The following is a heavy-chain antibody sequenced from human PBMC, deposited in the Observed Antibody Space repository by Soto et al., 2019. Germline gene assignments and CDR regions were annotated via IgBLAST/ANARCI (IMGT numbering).Heavy chain of an antibody. J-gene: IGHJ5*02. CDR1: GESMSIYY. Sequence: SETLSLTCTVSGESMSIYYGSWIRQPPGKGLEWIGYIYYSGSTNYNPSLKSRVTISVDTSKNQFSLKLSSVTAADTAVYYCARGDRYSSGPWGQGTLVTVSS. D-gene: IGHD5-18*01. CDR2: IYYSGST. CDR3: ARGDRYSSGP. V-gene: IGHV4-59*01.